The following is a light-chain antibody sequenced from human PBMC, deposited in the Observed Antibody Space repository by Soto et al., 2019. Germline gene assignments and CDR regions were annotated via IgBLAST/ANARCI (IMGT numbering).Light chain of an antibody. J-gene: IGKJ1*01. CDR2: GAS. V-gene: IGKV3-20*01. CDR1: QSVNHYH. CDR3: QLYGWSPRWT. Sequence: EIVLTQSPGTASLSQGERVTLSCLARQSVNHYHLVWYQQTPGQSPRLLIYGASSRATGIPDRFRSSGSETEFILTISRLVPEDFVVYHCQLYGWSPRWTFGQGTKVEIK.